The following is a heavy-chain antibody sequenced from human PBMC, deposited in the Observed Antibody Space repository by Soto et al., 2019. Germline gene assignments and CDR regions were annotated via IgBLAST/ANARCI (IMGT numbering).Heavy chain of an antibody. CDR1: GGTFSSYV. CDR2: IVPLFGTS. V-gene: IGHV1-69*12. D-gene: IGHD6-19*01. CDR3: ARDQVAVAGLLLY. Sequence: QVQLVQSGAEVKKPGSSVKVSCKASGGTFSSYVITWVRQAPGQGLEWMGVIVPLFGTSNYAQKFQGRVTITADESTSTAYMELSSLRSDDTAVYYCARDQVAVAGLLLYWGQGTRVTVSS. J-gene: IGHJ4*02.